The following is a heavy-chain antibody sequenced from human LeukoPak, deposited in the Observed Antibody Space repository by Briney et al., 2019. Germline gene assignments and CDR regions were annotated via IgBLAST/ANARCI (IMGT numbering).Heavy chain of an antibody. V-gene: IGHV4-39*01. J-gene: IGHJ4*02. Sequence: SETLSLTCTVSGGSISSSSYYWGWIRQPPGKGLEWIGSIYYSGSTYYNPSLKSRVTISVDTSKNQFSLKLSSVTAADTAVYYCAGHYSIVVVPAAIFDYWGQGTLVTVSS. D-gene: IGHD2-2*01. CDR2: IYYSGST. CDR3: AGHYSIVVVPAAIFDY. CDR1: GGSISSSSYY.